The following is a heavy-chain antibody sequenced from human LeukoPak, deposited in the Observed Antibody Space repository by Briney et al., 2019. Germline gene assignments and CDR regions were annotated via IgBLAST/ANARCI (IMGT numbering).Heavy chain of an antibody. J-gene: IGHJ5*02. CDR1: GGSISSYY. V-gene: IGHV4-4*07. D-gene: IGHD6-19*01. Sequence: SETLSLTCTVSGGSISSYYWSWIRQPAGKGLEWIGRIYTSRSTNYNPSLKSRVTMSVDTSKNQFSLKLSSVTAADTAVYYCARDDGAVAGIGFNWFDPWGQGTLVTVSS. CDR2: IYTSRST. CDR3: ARDDGAVAGIGFNWFDP.